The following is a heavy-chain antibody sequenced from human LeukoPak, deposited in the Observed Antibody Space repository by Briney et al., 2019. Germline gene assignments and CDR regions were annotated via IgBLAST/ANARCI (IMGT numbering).Heavy chain of an antibody. CDR1: GASISNYY. D-gene: IGHD1-26*01. V-gene: IGHV4-4*07. CDR3: ARWDSGSSAYIGTDAFDI. Sequence: SEALSLTCTVSGASISNYYWSWIRQPAGKGLEWIGRLYTSGSINFNPSLKSRITMSVDTSKNQFSLKLSSVTAADTAVYYCARWDSGSSAYIGTDAFDIWGQGTMVTVSS. J-gene: IGHJ3*02. CDR2: LYTSGSI.